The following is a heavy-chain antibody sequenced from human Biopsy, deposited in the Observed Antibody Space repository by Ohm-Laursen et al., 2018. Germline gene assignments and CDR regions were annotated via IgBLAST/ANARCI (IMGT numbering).Heavy chain of an antibody. D-gene: IGHD3-22*01. CDR1: GGSISSYY. Sequence: SDTLSLTCTVSGGSISSYYWTWIRQPPGKGLEWIGDDYYSGSTNRNPSLKCRVTIFVDTSKNQFSLKLNCATAADTAVYYCGRREVVITHDAFNTWGQGTMVTVSS. J-gene: IGHJ3*02. CDR3: GRREVVITHDAFNT. CDR2: DYYSGST. V-gene: IGHV4-59*08.